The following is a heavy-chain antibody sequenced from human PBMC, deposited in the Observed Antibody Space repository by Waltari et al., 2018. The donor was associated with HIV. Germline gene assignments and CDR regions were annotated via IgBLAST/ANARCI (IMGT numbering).Heavy chain of an antibody. D-gene: IGHD5-12*01. Sequence: QVTLAQSGAEVTKLGASVKVSYKAPGYPLPSYDLNWAPPATRHGLEWMGWMNPNSGNTGYAQKFQGRVTMTRNTSISTAYMELSSLRSEDTAVYYCARGRYSGYDRSSYYGMDVWGQGTTVTVSS. CDR2: MNPNSGNT. CDR3: ARGRYSGYDRSSYYGMDV. V-gene: IGHV1-8*01. J-gene: IGHJ6*02. CDR1: GYPLPSYD.